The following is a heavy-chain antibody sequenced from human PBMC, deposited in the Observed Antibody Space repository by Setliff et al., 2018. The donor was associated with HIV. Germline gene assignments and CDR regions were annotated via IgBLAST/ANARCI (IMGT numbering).Heavy chain of an antibody. J-gene: IGHJ4*02. CDR1: GFTFSDYY. CDR2: ISSSGSTI. V-gene: IGHV3-11*01. CDR3: AWGTQRPIDS. D-gene: IGHD3-16*01. Sequence: PGGSLRLSCAASGFTFSDYYMSWIRQAPGKGLEWVSYISSSGSTIYYAEKFQGRVTITADRSIDTAYMRLNSLTSEDTAMYFCAWGTQRPIDSWGQGTLVTVSS.